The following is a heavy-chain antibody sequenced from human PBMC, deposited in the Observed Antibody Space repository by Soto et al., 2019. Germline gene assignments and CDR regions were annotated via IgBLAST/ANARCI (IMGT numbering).Heavy chain of an antibody. CDR1: GFTFTTYS. Sequence: GGSLRLSCAASGFTFTTYSMNWVRQAPGKGLEWISYISSSTDTIYYADSVKGRFTISRDNAKNSIYLQMNSLRDEDTAVYTGARVGWSSPWYFDLWGRGNLVTVSS. J-gene: IGHJ2*01. CDR3: ARVGWSSPWYFDL. D-gene: IGHD6-13*01. CDR2: ISSSTDTI. V-gene: IGHV3-48*02.